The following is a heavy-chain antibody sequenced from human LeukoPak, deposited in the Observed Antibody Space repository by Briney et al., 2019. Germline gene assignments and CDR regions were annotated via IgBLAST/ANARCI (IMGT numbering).Heavy chain of an antibody. CDR3: ARVVYYDSSGHPAFYFDY. V-gene: IGHV3-53*01. CDR1: GVTVSTNY. J-gene: IGHJ4*02. CDR2: IYSGGST. D-gene: IGHD3-22*01. Sequence: GGSLSLSRAASGVTVSTNYMSWVRQAPGKGLEWGSVIYSGGSTYYADSVKGRFTVSRDNSKNTLYLQMNILRAEDTAVYYCARVVYYDSSGHPAFYFDYWGQGTLVTVSS.